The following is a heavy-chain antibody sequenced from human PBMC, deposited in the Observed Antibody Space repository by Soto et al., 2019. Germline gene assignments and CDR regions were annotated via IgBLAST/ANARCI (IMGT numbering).Heavy chain of an antibody. CDR3: ATRITVFGLLIPPFDP. J-gene: IGHJ5*02. V-gene: IGHV4-59*01. D-gene: IGHD3-3*01. Sequence: ETLSLTCTVSGGSISSYYWSWIRQPPGKGLEWIGYIYYSGSTNYNPSLKSRVTISVDTSKNQFSLRLSSVTAADTAIYYCATRITVFGLLIPPFDPWGQGTQVTVSS. CDR1: GGSISSYY. CDR2: IYYSGST.